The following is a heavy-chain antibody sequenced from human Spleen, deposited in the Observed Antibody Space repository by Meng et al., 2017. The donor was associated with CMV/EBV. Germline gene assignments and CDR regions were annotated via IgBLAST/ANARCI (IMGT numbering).Heavy chain of an antibody. CDR2: ISYDGSDI. CDR1: GFTFSTYA. CDR3: ANAPHVREASDI. J-gene: IGHJ3*02. Sequence: GGYLRLSCAASGFTFSTYAMHWVRQAPGKGLEWVAVISYDGSDIHYAGSLKGRFTISRDNSRNTLYLQMNSLRAEDTAVYYCANAPHVREASDIWGQGTMVTVSS. V-gene: IGHV3-30-3*01.